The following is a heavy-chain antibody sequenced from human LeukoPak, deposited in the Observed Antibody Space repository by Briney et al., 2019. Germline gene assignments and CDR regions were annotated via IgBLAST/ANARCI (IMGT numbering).Heavy chain of an antibody. CDR2: IHSAGTT. D-gene: IGHD6-6*01. Sequence: PGGSLRLSCAASGFTVSSNYMSWVRQAPGKGLEWVSLIHSAGTTYYADPVKGRFTISRDNSKNTLYLQMNSLRAEDTAVYYCAKDPGSSSSHFDYWGQGTLVTVSS. V-gene: IGHV3-66*01. CDR1: GFTVSSNY. J-gene: IGHJ4*02. CDR3: AKDPGSSSSHFDY.